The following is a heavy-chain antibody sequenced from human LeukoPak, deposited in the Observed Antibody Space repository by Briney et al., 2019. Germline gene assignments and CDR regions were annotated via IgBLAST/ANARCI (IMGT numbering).Heavy chain of an antibody. CDR3: ARIFTDSSTYYSEY. Sequence: GSLRLSCAASGFTFSSCAMSWVRQPPGKGLEWIGYIYSSGSTNYNPSLKSRVTISVDTSKNQFSLKLSSVTAADTAVYYCARIFTDSSTYYSEYWGQGTLVTVSS. CDR2: IYSSGST. CDR1: GFTFSSCA. V-gene: IGHV4-59*01. D-gene: IGHD3-22*01. J-gene: IGHJ4*02.